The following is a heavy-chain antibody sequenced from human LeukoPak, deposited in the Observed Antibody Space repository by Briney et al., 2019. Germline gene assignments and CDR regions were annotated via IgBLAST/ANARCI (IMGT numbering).Heavy chain of an antibody. D-gene: IGHD4-17*01. Sequence: ASVKVSCKASGYTFTSYDINWVRQATGQGLEWMGWMNPNSGNTGYAQKFQGRVTITRNTSISTAYMELSSLRSEDTAVYYCAVDYGDYQFDYWGQGTLVTVSS. CDR3: AVDYGDYQFDY. CDR2: MNPNSGNT. CDR1: GYTFTSYD. V-gene: IGHV1-8*03. J-gene: IGHJ4*02.